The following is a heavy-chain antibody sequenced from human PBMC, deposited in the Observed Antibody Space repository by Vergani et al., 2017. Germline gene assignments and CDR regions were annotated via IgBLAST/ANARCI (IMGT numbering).Heavy chain of an antibody. J-gene: IGHJ6*02. CDR3: ARDLRTDSYYYYYGMDV. V-gene: IGHV1-46*01. CDR2: INPSGGST. D-gene: IGHD1-14*01. Sequence: QVQLVQSGAEVKKPGASVKVSCKASGYTFTSYYMHWVRQAPGQGLEWMGIINPSGGSTSYAQKFQGRVTMTRNTSISTAYMELSSLRSEDTAVYYCARDLRTDSYYYYYGMDVWGQGTTVTVSS. CDR1: GYTFTSYY.